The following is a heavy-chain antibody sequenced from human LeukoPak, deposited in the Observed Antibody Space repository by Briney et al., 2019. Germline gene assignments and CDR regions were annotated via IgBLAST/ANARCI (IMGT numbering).Heavy chain of an antibody. Sequence: GGSLRLSCAASGFTFSDYYMSRIRQAPGKGLEWVSYISSSGSTIYYADSVKGRFTISRDNAKNSLYLQMNSLRAEDTAVYYCAREGIVATIPFDYWGQGTLVTVSS. CDR1: GFTFSDYY. J-gene: IGHJ4*02. CDR2: ISSSGSTI. CDR3: AREGIVATIPFDY. V-gene: IGHV3-11*01. D-gene: IGHD5-12*01.